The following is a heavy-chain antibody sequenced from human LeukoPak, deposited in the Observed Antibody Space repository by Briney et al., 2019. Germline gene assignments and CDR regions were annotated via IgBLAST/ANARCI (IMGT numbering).Heavy chain of an antibody. CDR1: GGSFSGYY. Sequence: SETLSLTCAVYGGSFSGYYWSWIRQPPGKGLEWIGGINHSGSTNYNPSLKSRVTISVDTSKNQFSLKLSSVTAADTAVYYCARGRRYYYYYGMDVWGQGTTVTVSS. CDR3: ARGRRYYYYYGMDV. CDR2: INHSGST. V-gene: IGHV4-34*01. J-gene: IGHJ6*02. D-gene: IGHD6-6*01.